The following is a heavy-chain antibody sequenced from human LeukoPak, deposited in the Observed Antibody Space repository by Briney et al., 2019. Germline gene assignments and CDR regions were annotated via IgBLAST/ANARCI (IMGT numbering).Heavy chain of an antibody. J-gene: IGHJ4*02. V-gene: IGHV3-7*03. Sequence: PGGSLRLSCAASGFTFSTYWMSWVRQAPGKGLEWVANIKQDGSEKYYVDSVKGRFTISRDNAKNSLYLRMNSLRAEDTAVYFCAKRGVVIRVILVGFHKEAYYFDSWGQGALVTVSS. CDR3: AKRGVVIRVILVGFHKEAYYFDS. D-gene: IGHD3-22*01. CDR2: IKQDGSEK. CDR1: GFTFSTYW.